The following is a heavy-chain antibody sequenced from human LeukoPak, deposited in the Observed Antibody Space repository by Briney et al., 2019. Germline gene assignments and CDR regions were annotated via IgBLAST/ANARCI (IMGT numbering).Heavy chain of an antibody. CDR3: AREAGYYDSSGCVDY. V-gene: IGHV1-2*02. D-gene: IGHD3-22*01. J-gene: IGHJ4*02. CDR1: GYTFTGYY. Sequence: ASVKVSCKASGYTFTGYYMHWVRQAPGQGLEWMGWINPNSGGTNYAQKFQGRVTMTRDTSISTAYMELSRLRSDDTAVYYCAREAGYYDSSGCVDYWGQGNLVTVSS. CDR2: INPNSGGT.